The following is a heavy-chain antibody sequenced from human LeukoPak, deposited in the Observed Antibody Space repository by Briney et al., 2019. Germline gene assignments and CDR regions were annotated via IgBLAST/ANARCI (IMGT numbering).Heavy chain of an antibody. CDR1: GYTFTGYY. D-gene: IGHD1-26*01. J-gene: IGHJ4*02. CDR2: INPNSGGT. V-gene: IGHV1-2*02. CDR3: ARDYGRKGISLLY. Sequence: ASVKVSCTASGYTFTGYYMHWVRQAPGQGLEWMGWINPNSGGTNYAQKFQGRVTMTRDTSISTAYMELSRLRSDDTAVYYCARDYGRKGISLLYWGQGTLVTVSS.